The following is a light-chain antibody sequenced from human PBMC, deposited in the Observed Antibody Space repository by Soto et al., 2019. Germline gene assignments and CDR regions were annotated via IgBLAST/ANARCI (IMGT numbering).Light chain of an antibody. CDR2: RNN. V-gene: IGLV1-47*01. J-gene: IGLJ3*02. Sequence: QSVLTQPPSASGTPGQRVTISCSGSSSNIGSYYVFWYQQLPGTAPKLVMFRNNQRPSGVPDRFSGSKSGTSGSLAITGLRSEDEADYYCAAWDDSLNGWVFGGGTKVTVL. CDR1: SSNIGSYY. CDR3: AAWDDSLNGWV.